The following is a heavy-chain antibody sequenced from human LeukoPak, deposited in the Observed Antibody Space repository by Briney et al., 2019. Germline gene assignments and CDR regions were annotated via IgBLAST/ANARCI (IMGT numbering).Heavy chain of an antibody. J-gene: IGHJ5*02. D-gene: IGHD3-3*01. CDR2: INHSGST. Sequence: PSETLSLTCTVSGGSISSSSYYWGWIRQPPGKGLEWIGEINHSGSTNYNPSLKSRVTISVGTSKNQFSLKLSSVTAADTAVYYCARGGAPIFGVVIRSYGWFDPWGQGTLVTVSS. V-gene: IGHV4-39*07. CDR3: ARGGAPIFGVVIRSYGWFDP. CDR1: GGSISSSSYY.